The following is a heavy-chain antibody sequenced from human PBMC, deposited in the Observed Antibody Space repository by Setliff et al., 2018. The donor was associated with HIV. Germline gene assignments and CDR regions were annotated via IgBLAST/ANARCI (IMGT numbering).Heavy chain of an antibody. Sequence: SETLSLTCTVSGGSMSSYYWSWIRQPPGKGLEWIGYIYYSGSTNYNPSLKSRVTISVDTSKIQFSLKLRSVTAADTAVYYCVRTYNDLENYYHHYYYMDVWGKGTTVTVSS. V-gene: IGHV4-59*08. CDR1: GGSMSSYY. CDR2: IYYSGST. J-gene: IGHJ6*03. CDR3: VRTYNDLENYYHHYYYMDV. D-gene: IGHD1-1*01.